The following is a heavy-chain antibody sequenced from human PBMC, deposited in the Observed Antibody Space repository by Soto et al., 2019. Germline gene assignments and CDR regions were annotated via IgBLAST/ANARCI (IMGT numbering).Heavy chain of an antibody. J-gene: IGHJ6*02. CDR2: ISASGATT. CDR3: AKSQWLRKGDV. Sequence: GGSLRLSCAASGFTFNNYAMTWVRQASGKGLEWVSGISASGATTYYADSVKGRFGISRDNSKNTLYLQMNSLSAEDSAVYFCAKSQWLRKGDVWGLGTTVTVSS. CDR1: GFTFNNYA. V-gene: IGHV3-23*01. D-gene: IGHD5-12*01.